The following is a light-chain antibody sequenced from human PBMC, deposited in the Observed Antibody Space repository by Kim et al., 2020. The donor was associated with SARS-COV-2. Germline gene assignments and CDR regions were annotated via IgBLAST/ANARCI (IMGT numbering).Light chain of an antibody. Sequence: GQRVTISCSGSSANIDSCYVVWYHQVHGTAPHVLIYRNNRRPSGVPYRLFASSSGASASLATSWVRSEDEAAYYCAAWYANMSGRVFGGGTQLTVL. CDR1: SANIDSCY. V-gene: IGLV1-47*01. J-gene: IGLJ3*02. CDR2: RNN. CDR3: AAWYANMSGRV.